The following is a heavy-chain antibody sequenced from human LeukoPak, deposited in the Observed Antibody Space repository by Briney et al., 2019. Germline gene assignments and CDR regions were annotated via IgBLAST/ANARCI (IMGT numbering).Heavy chain of an antibody. V-gene: IGHV3-74*01. CDR1: GLTFSSFW. CDR2: INSDGSTT. CDR3: ARGYYSASRIDY. D-gene: IGHD2-2*01. Sequence: GGSLRLSCAASGLTFSSFWMHWVRRAPGKGLEWVSRINSDGSTTAYADSVKGRLTISRDNAKNTLYLQMNSLRAEDTAVYYCARGYYSASRIDYWGQGALVTISS. J-gene: IGHJ4*02.